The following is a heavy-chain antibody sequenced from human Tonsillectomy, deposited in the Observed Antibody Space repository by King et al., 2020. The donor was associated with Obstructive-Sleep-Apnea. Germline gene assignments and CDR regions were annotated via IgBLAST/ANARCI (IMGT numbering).Heavy chain of an antibody. CDR1: GFTFSSYW. J-gene: IGHJ4*02. V-gene: IGHV3-7*01. CDR3: ARDRAAAGKKYFDY. Sequence: VQLVESGGGLVQPGGSLRLSCAASGFTFSSYWMSWVRQAPGKGLEWVANIKQDGSEKYYVDSVKGRFTISRDNAKNSRYLQMNSLRAEDTAVYYCARDRAAAGKKYFDYWGQGTLVTVSS. CDR2: IKQDGSEK. D-gene: IGHD6-13*01.